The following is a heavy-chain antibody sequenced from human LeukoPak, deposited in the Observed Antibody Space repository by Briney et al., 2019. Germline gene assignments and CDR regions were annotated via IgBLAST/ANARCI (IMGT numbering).Heavy chain of an antibody. V-gene: IGHV4-39*07. J-gene: IGHJ6*03. D-gene: IGHD3-3*01. CDR1: GGSISSSSYY. CDR2: INYSGRT. Sequence: SETLSLTCTVSGGSISSSSYYWGWIRQPPGKGLEWIGSINYSGRTYYNPSLKSRVTISVDTSKNQFSLKLTSVTAADTAVYYCASGLDFYMDVWGKGTTVTVSS. CDR3: ASGLDFYMDV.